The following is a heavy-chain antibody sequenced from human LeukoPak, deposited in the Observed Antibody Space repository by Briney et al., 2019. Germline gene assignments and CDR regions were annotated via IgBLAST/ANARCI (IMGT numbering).Heavy chain of an antibody. CDR3: ARGQQLVPLGMGY. D-gene: IGHD6-13*01. J-gene: IGHJ4*02. Sequence: ASVKVSCKASGGTFSSYAISWVRQAPGQGLEWMGGIIPIFGTANYAQKFQGRVTTTADESTSTAHMELSSLRSEDTAVYYCARGQQLVPLGMGYWGQGTLVTVSS. CDR1: GGTFSSYA. V-gene: IGHV1-69*13. CDR2: IIPIFGTA.